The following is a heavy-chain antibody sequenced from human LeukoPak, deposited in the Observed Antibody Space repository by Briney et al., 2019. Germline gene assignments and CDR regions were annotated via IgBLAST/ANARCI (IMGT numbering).Heavy chain of an antibody. CDR3: ARETIPDYYDSSGPLDY. J-gene: IGHJ4*02. V-gene: IGHV3-11*01. D-gene: IGHD3-22*01. CDR2: ISSSGSTI. CDR1: GFTFSDYY. Sequence: GGSLRLSCAASGFTFSDYYMSWIRQAPGKGLEWVSYISSSGSTIYYADSVKGRFTISRDNAKNSQYLQMNSLRAEDTAVYYCARETIPDYYDSSGPLDYWGQGTLVTVSS.